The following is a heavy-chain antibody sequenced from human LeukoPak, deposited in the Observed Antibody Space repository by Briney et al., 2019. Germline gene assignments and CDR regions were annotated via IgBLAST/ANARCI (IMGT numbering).Heavy chain of an antibody. CDR2: ITSDGSRR. CDR3: AREGGASRGYSYGH. V-gene: IGHV3-30*04. Sequence: PGGSLRLSCAASGFTFSSYAMSWVRQAPGKGLEWVAIITSDGSRRNYADSVKGRFTMSRDNSKNTLYLQMNSLRAEDTAVYYCAREGGASRGYSYGHWGQGTLVTVSS. D-gene: IGHD5-18*01. J-gene: IGHJ4*02. CDR1: GFTFSSYA.